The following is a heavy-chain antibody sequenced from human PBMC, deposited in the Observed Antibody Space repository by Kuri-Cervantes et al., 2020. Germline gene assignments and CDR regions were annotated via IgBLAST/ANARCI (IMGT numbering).Heavy chain of an antibody. D-gene: IGHD3-16*02. Sequence: SETLSLTCTVSDDSINEYYYNWIRQSAGKGLEWIGRIYLSGDSNYNPSLKSRVTISVDESKSQVSLRLNSVTAADTAVYYCARAPYDYVWGSYRYTPFDYWGQGTLVTVSS. CDR2: IYLSGDS. V-gene: IGHV4-4*07. CDR3: ARAPYDYVWGSYRYTPFDY. J-gene: IGHJ4*02. CDR1: DDSINEYY.